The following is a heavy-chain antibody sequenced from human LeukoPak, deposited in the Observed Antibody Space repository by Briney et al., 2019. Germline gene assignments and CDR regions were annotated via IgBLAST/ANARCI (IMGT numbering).Heavy chain of an antibody. J-gene: IGHJ4*02. V-gene: IGHV4-59*12. Sequence: SETLSLTCTVSGGSISSYYWSWIRQPPGKGLEWIGYIYYSGSTNYNPSLKSRVTISVDTSKNQFSLKLSSVTAADTAVYYCARDSPSGSYHHFDYWGQGTLVTVSS. D-gene: IGHD3-10*01. CDR2: IYYSGST. CDR1: GGSISSYY. CDR3: ARDSPSGSYHHFDY.